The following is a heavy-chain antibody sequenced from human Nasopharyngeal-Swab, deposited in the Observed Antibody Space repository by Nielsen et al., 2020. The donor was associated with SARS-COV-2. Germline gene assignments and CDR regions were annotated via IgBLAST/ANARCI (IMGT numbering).Heavy chain of an antibody. CDR2: ISPDGTTT. CDR1: GFTFSSYA. V-gene: IGHV3-74*01. D-gene: IGHD5-18*01. Sequence: GESLKISCAASGFTFSSYAMSWVRQDPGKGLVWVSRISPDGTTTGHADSVKGRFTISRDNARSALYLQINSLRADDTAVYYCTRDFDAATGYWGQGTLVTVSS. CDR3: TRDFDAATGY. J-gene: IGHJ4*02.